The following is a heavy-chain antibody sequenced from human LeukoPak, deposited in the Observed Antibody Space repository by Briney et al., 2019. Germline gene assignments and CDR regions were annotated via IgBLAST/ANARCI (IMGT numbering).Heavy chain of an antibody. D-gene: IGHD7-27*01. CDR1: GFTFSSYA. CDR2: ISFDGKVS. J-gene: IGHJ3*01. V-gene: IGHV3-30*18. CDR3: AKELSATPRAAVQTGDAFDV. Sequence: GGSLRLSCAASGFTFSSYAMHWVRQAPGKGLEWVAVISFDGKVSYYADSVKGRFTISRDNSKNTVDLQMNSLRPEDTAVYYCAKELSATPRAAVQTGDAFDVWGQGTMVTVSS.